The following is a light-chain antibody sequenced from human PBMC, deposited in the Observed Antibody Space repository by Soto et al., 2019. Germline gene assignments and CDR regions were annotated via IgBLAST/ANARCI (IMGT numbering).Light chain of an antibody. CDR1: QSVNNNY. CDR2: GAS. Sequence: ENVLTQSPGTLSLSPGEEATLSCRASQSVNNNYLAWYQQIPGQPPRLPIYGASSRATGIPDRFSGRGSGTDFTLTISRLEPEDFSVYYCQQYATSPRTFGQGTKVDIK. V-gene: IGKV3-20*01. J-gene: IGKJ1*01. CDR3: QQYATSPRT.